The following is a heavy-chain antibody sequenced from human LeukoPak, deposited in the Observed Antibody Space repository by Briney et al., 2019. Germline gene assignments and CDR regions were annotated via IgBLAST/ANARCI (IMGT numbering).Heavy chain of an antibody. CDR1: GGSISSSSYY. V-gene: IGHV4-39*07. CDR3: ARVGIVATRSPKTNYYYYYMDV. Sequence: KPSETLSLTCTVSGGSISSSSYYWGWIRQPPGKGLEWIGSIYYSGSTYYNPSLKSRVTISVDTSKNQFSLKLSSVTAADTAVYYCARVGIVATRSPKTNYYYYYMDVWGKGTTVTVSS. CDR2: IYYSGST. D-gene: IGHD5-12*01. J-gene: IGHJ6*03.